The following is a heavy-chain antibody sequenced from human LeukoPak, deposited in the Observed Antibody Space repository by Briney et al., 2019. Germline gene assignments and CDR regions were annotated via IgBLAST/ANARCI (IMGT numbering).Heavy chain of an antibody. Sequence: ASVKVSCKASGYSFTSYAMNWVRQAPGQGLEWVGWINTNTGNPTYAQGFTGRFVFSLDTSVTTAYLQISSLETDDTAVYYCARAGDGYNRPHHDFWGQGTLVTVSS. D-gene: IGHD5-24*01. CDR3: ARAGDGYNRPHHDF. CDR1: GYSFTSYA. J-gene: IGHJ4*02. CDR2: INTNTGNP. V-gene: IGHV7-4-1*02.